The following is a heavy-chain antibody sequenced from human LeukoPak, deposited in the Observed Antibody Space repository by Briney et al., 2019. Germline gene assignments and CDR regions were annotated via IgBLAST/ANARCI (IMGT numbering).Heavy chain of an antibody. Sequence: SETLSLTCTVSGDSISTSNSYWGWIRQPPGKGLEWIGSIYYSGSTYYNPSLKSRVTISVDTSKNQFSLKLSSVTAADTAVYYCARYPPWFGGPLSAFDIWGQGTMVTVSS. CDR3: ARYPPWFGGPLSAFDI. V-gene: IGHV4-39*07. CDR2: IYYSGST. J-gene: IGHJ3*02. D-gene: IGHD3-10*01. CDR1: GDSISTSNSY.